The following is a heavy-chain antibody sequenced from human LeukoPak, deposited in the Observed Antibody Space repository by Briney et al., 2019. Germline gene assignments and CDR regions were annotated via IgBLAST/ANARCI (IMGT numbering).Heavy chain of an antibody. D-gene: IGHD5-12*01. CDR2: MNNGPGAT. J-gene: IGHJ6*02. CDR3: AKTHYDLLDV. V-gene: IGHV3-23*01. Sequence: GGSLRLSCAASGFSFSTSPMSWVRQPPGKGLEWVSAMNNGPGATFYRDSVRGRFTISRDDSKSTLYLQMDSLRAEDTGTYYCAKTHYDLLDVWGQGTTVTVSS. CDR1: GFSFSTSP.